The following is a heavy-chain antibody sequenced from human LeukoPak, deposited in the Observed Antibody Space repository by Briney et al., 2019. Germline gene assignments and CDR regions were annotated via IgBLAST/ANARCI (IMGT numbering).Heavy chain of an antibody. J-gene: IGHJ3*02. CDR2: ISSDGSNK. CDR1: GYTFSSYA. V-gene: IGHV3-30*18. CDR3: AKAVAGPNTAFDI. D-gene: IGHD6-19*01. Sequence: PGRSLRLSCAASGYTFSSYAMHWVRQAPGKGLEWVALISSDGSNKYCADSVKGRITISRDNSKNTLYLEMNSLRAEDTAVYYCAKAVAGPNTAFDIWGQGTMVTVSS.